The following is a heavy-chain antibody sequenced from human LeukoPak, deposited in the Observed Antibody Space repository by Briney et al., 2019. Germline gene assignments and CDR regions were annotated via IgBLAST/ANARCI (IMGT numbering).Heavy chain of an antibody. Sequence: PSETLSLTCAVYGGSFSGYYWSWIRQPPGKGLEWIGEINHSGSTNYNPSLKSRVTISVDTSKNQFSLKLSSVTAADTAVYYCARRDDFGSGYPIWGQGTMVTVSS. J-gene: IGHJ3*02. CDR1: GGSFSGYY. CDR3: ARRDDFGSGYPI. D-gene: IGHD3-3*01. V-gene: IGHV4-34*01. CDR2: INHSGST.